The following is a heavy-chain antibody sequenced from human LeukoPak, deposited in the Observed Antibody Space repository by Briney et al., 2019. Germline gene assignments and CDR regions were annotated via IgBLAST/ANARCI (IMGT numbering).Heavy chain of an antibody. CDR1: GGSFSGYY. CDR3: ARGGYTYDYYFDL. Sequence: PSETLSLTCAVYGGSFSGYYWSWIRQPPGKGLEWIGEINHSGSTNYNPSLKSRVTISVDTSKNQFSLKLTSVNAADTAVYYCARGGYTYDYYFDLWGRGTLVTVSS. J-gene: IGHJ2*01. D-gene: IGHD5-18*01. V-gene: IGHV4-34*01. CDR2: INHSGST.